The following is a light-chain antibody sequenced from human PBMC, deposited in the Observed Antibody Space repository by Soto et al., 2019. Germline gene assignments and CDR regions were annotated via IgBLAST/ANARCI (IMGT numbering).Light chain of an antibody. V-gene: IGLV1-44*01. CDR3: AAWDDSLNGVI. CDR2: SSN. CDR1: SSNIGSNT. Sequence: QSVLTQPPSTSGTPGQRVTISCSGSSSNIGSNTVSWYQQLPGTAPKLLIYSSNQRPSGVPDRFSGSTSGTSASLAISGLQSEDEDDYYCAAWDDSLNGVIFGGGTKLTVL. J-gene: IGLJ2*01.